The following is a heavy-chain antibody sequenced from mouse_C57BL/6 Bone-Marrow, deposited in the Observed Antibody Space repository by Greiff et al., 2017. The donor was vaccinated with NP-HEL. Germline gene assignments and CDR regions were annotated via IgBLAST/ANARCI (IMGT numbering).Heavy chain of an antibody. V-gene: IGHV1-82*01. CDR3: ARYYYGSSLDY. CDR1: GYAFSSSW. D-gene: IGHD1-1*01. J-gene: IGHJ2*01. CDR2: IYPGDGDT. Sequence: VQLVESGPELVKPGASVKISCKASGYAFSSSWMNWVKQRPGKGLEWIGRIYPGDGDTNYNGKFKGKATLTADKSSSTAYMQLSSLTSEDSAVYFCARYYYGSSLDYWGQGTTLTVSS.